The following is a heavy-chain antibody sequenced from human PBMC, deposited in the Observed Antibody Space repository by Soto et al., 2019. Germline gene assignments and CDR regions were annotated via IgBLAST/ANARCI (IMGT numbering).Heavy chain of an antibody. D-gene: IGHD2-8*01. CDR3: ARDGLLIGQIKFYYYYGMGV. V-gene: IGHV1-18*04. CDR2: ISAYNGNT. CDR1: GYTFTRYG. Sequence: ASVKVSCKASGYTFTRYGFSWLRQAPGQGLEWMGWISAYNGNTNYAQNYQGRVTMTTDTSTSTAYMELSSLRSDDTAVYYCARDGLLIGQIKFYYYYGMGVWGQGTTVTVSS. J-gene: IGHJ6*02.